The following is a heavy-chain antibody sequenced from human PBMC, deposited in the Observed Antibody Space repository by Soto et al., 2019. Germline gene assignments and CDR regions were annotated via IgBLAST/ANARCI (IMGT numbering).Heavy chain of an antibody. V-gene: IGHV4-4*02. J-gene: IGHJ4*02. CDR1: GAPITSNNW. D-gene: IGHD2-21*02. CDR2: VYYSGST. Sequence: SETLSLTCAVSGAPITSNNWWAWLRRSPGEGLEWIGDVYYSGSTNYNPSLKSRVTISVDTSKNQFSLELSSVTAADTAIYYCAREPRQGDRIYYFDYWGQGTLVTVSS. CDR3: AREPRQGDRIYYFDY.